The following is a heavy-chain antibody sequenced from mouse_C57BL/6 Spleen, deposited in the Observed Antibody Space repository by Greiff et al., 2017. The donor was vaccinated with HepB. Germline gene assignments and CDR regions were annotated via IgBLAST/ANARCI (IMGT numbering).Heavy chain of an antibody. Sequence: VQLKESGPGLVAPSQSLSITCTVSGFSFTSYGVHWVRQPPGKGLEWLVVIWSDGSTTYNSALKSRLSISKDNSKSQVFLKMNSLQTDDTAMYYCARHGGNYGGFAYWGQGTLVTVSA. D-gene: IGHD2-1*01. CDR3: ARHGGNYGGFAY. J-gene: IGHJ3*01. CDR2: IWSDGST. CDR1: GFSFTSYG. V-gene: IGHV2-6-1*01.